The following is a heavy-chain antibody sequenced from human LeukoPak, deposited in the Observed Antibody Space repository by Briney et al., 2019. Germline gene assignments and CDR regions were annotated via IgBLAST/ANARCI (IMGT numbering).Heavy chain of an antibody. CDR1: GFTFSSYG. CDR2: ISGSGGST. V-gene: IGHV3-23*01. J-gene: IGHJ4*02. D-gene: IGHD3-10*01. Sequence: PGGSLRLSCAASGFTFSSYGMSWVRQAPGKGLEWVSAISGSGGSTYYADSVKGRFTISRDNSKNTLYLQMNSLRAEDTAVYYCAKDARRYGSGSYYDYWGQGTLVTVSS. CDR3: AKDARRYGSGSYYDY.